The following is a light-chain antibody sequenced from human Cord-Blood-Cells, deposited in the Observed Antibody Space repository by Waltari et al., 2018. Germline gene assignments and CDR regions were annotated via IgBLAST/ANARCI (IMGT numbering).Light chain of an antibody. CDR3: QQYYSTPFT. CDR2: WAS. CDR1: QSVLYSSNNKNY. J-gene: IGKJ3*01. V-gene: IGKV4-1*01. Sequence: DILMTQSPDSLAVSLGERATINCKSRQSVLYSSNNKNYLAWYQQKPGQPPKLLIYWASTRESGVPDRFSGSGSGTDFTLTISSLQAEDVAFYYCQQYYSTPFTFGPGTKVDIK.